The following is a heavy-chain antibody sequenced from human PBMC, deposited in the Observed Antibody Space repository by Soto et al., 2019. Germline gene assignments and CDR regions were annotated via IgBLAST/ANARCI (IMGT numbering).Heavy chain of an antibody. Sequence: GSLRLSCDASGLIVNNNFMNLVLQAPGRGLEWVSVINPEGRTYYADSVKDRFTISRDTSKNTLYLQMNSLRVEDTAVYYCARDTPGPISFDPWGQGTQVTVSS. CDR2: INPEGRT. CDR1: GLIVNNNF. J-gene: IGHJ5*02. V-gene: IGHV3-66*01. CDR3: ARDTPGPISFDP.